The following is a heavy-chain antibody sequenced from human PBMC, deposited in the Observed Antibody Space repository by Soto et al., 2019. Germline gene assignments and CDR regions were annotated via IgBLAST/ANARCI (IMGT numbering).Heavy chain of an antibody. CDR2: FDPEDGET. CDR1: GYTLTELS. V-gene: IGHV1-24*01. J-gene: IGHJ4*02. Sequence: GASVKVSCKVSGYTLTELSMHWVRQAPGKGLEWMGGFDPEDGETIYAQKFQGRVTMTEDTSTDTAYMELSSLRSEDTAVYYCATDGIFGVVTGLDYWGQGTLVTVSS. D-gene: IGHD3-3*01. CDR3: ATDGIFGVVTGLDY.